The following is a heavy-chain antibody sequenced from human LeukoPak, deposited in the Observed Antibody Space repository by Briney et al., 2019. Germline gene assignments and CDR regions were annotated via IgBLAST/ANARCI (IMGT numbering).Heavy chain of an antibody. CDR3: ARGPVTPYGSGSRPLDY. CDR1: GYTFTSYG. V-gene: IGHV1-18*01. J-gene: IGHJ4*02. Sequence: ASVKVSCKASGYTFTSYGISWVRQAPGQGLEWMGWISAYNGNTNYAQKLQGRVTMTTDTSTSTAYMELSSLRSEDTAVYYCARGPVTPYGSGSRPLDYWGQGTLVTVSS. CDR2: ISAYNGNT. D-gene: IGHD3-10*01.